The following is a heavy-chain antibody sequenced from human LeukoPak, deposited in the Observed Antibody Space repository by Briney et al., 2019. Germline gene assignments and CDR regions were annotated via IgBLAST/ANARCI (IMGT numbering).Heavy chain of an antibody. CDR1: GFTFSSYA. J-gene: IGHJ4*02. D-gene: IGHD3-22*01. V-gene: IGHV3-23*01. Sequence: GGSLRLSCAASGFTFSSYAMSWVRQAPGKGLEWVSVISGGGGNTYYADSVKGRFTISRDNSKNTLYLQMNSLRAEDTAVYYCAKAVSSAYRDFDFWGQGALVTVSS. CDR3: AKAVSSAYRDFDF. CDR2: ISGGGGNT.